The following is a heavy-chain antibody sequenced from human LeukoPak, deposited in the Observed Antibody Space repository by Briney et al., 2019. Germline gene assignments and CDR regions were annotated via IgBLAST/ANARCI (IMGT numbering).Heavy chain of an antibody. D-gene: IGHD2-2*01. CDR1: GGSFSGYY. Sequence: SETLSLTCAVYGGSFSGYYWSWIRQPPGKGLEWIGEINHSGSTNYNPSLKSRVTISVDTSKNQFSLKLSSVTAADTAVYYCAREAYCSSTSCYRRGHAFDIWGQGIMVTVSS. V-gene: IGHV4-34*01. CDR2: INHSGST. CDR3: AREAYCSSTSCYRRGHAFDI. J-gene: IGHJ3*02.